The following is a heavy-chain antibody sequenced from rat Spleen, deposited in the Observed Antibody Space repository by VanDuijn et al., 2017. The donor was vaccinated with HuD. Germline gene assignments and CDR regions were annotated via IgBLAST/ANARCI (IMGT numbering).Heavy chain of an antibody. V-gene: IGHV5-17*01. J-gene: IGHJ2*01. CDR1: GFSFSDYA. CDR2: ISYDGSRT. CDR3: ARQDYSSYIYFDY. Sequence: EVQLVESGGGLVQPGRSLKLSCAPSGFSFSDYAVAWVRQAPTKGLEWVATISYDGSRTYYRDSVKGRFTISRDNVKSILFLQMDSLRSEDTATYYCARQDYSSYIYFDYWGQGVMVTVSS. D-gene: IGHD1-2*01.